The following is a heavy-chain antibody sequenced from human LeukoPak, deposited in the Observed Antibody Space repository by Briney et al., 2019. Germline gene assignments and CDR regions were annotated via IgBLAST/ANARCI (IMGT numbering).Heavy chain of an antibody. CDR1: GFTFTTYA. CDR3: AKGSGDSSAWFQLFDY. CDR2: ISGSGDNT. V-gene: IGHV3-23*01. J-gene: IGHJ4*02. Sequence: GGSLRLSCAASGFTFTTYAMSWVRQAPGKGLEWVSAISGSGDNTYYADSVKGRFTTSRDNSKNTLYLQMNNLRAEDTAVYYCAKGSGDSSAWFQLFDYWGQGTLVTVSS. D-gene: IGHD6-19*01.